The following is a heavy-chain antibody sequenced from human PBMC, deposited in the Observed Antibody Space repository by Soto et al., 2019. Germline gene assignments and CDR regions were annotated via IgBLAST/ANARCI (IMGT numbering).Heavy chain of an antibody. D-gene: IGHD2-2*01. Sequence: SQTLSLTCAISGDSVSSNSVAWNWIRQSPSRGLEWLGRTYYRSKWYNDYAVSVKSRITINPDTSKNQFSLQLNSVTPEDTAVYYCARDQLTFRDTSKWFDPWGQGTLVTVSS. J-gene: IGHJ5*02. CDR3: ARDQLTFRDTSKWFDP. CDR2: TYYRSKWYN. V-gene: IGHV6-1*01. CDR1: GDSVSSNSVA.